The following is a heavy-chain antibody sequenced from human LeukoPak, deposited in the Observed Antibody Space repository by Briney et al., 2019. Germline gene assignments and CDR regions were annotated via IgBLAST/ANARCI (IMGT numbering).Heavy chain of an antibody. D-gene: IGHD3-10*01. V-gene: IGHV4-4*02. CDR2: IHHSGST. CDR3: ARVDGFGESPLDAFDV. Sequence: SETLSLTCAVYGGSISSNNWWSWVRQPPGKGLEWIGEIHHSGSTNYNPSLKSRLIISVDKSKNQFSLILSSVTAADTAVYYCARVDGFGESPLDAFDVWGQGTMVTVSS. CDR1: GGSISSNNW. J-gene: IGHJ3*01.